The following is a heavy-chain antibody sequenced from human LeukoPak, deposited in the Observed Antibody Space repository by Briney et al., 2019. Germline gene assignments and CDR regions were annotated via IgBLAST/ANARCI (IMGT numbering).Heavy chain of an antibody. D-gene: IGHD5-12*01. Sequence: PGGSLRLSCAASGFSFSTYNMNWVRQAPGKGLEWVSYISTSSSVTYYADSVKGRFTVSRDNAKNSLYLQMNSLRAEDTAVYYCARSRPPFRALGYRYNWFDPWGQGTLVTVSS. J-gene: IGHJ5*02. V-gene: IGHV3-48*01. CDR2: ISTSSSVT. CDR3: ARSRPPFRALGYRYNWFDP. CDR1: GFSFSTYN.